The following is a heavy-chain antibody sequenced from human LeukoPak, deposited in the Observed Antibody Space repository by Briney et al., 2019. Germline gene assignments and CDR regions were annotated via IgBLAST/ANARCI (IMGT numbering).Heavy chain of an antibody. CDR2: ISYDGSNY. J-gene: IGHJ4*02. V-gene: IGHV3-30*18. CDR1: GFTFSSYG. CDR3: AKMDDYYGSGSSFDY. D-gene: IGHD3-10*01. Sequence: GGSLRLSCAASGFTFSSYGMHWLRQAPGKGLEWVAVISYDGSNYYYEVYVKVRFTISGANSKNTLYLQMNSLRAEDTAVYYCAKMDDYYGSGSSFDYWGQGTLVTVSS.